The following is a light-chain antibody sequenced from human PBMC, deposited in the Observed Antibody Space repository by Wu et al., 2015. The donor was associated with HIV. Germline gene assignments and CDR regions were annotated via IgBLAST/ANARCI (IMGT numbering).Light chain of an antibody. CDR1: QSISSY. CDR3: QLRSLWLT. J-gene: IGKJ4*01. V-gene: IGKV3-11*01. CDR2: DAS. Sequence: EIVLTQSPATLSLSPGERATLSCRASQSISSYLAWYQQKPGQAPRLLIYDASNRANGIPARFSGSGSGTDFTLTISSLEPEDFAVYYCQLRSLWLTFGGGTXVDIK.